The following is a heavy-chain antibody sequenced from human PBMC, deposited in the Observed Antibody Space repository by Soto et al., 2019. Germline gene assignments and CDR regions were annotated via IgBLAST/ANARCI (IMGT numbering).Heavy chain of an antibody. CDR2: ISAYNGNT. D-gene: IGHD6-19*01. CDR3: ARDPPYSSGWYAGFDT. Sequence: ASAKVSCKDRCYTFTSYGIRSVRHSSGQGLEWMGWISAYNGNTNYAQKLQGRVTMTTDTSTSTAYMEMRSLRSDDTAVYYCARDPPYSSGWYAGFDTWGQGTLVTVSS. V-gene: IGHV1-18*01. J-gene: IGHJ5*02. CDR1: CYTFTSYG.